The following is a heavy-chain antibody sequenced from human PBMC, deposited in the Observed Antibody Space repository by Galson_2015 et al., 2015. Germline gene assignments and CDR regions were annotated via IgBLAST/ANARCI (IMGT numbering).Heavy chain of an antibody. V-gene: IGHV1-18*01. CDR2: ISAYNGNT. Sequence: CKASGYTFTSYGISWVRQAPGQGLEWMGWISAYNGNTNYAQKLQGRVTMTTDTSTSTAYMELRSLRSDDTAVYYCARVYDFWSGPAYNWFDPWGQGTLVTVSS. J-gene: IGHJ5*02. CDR3: ARVYDFWSGPAYNWFDP. CDR1: GYTFTSYG. D-gene: IGHD3-3*01.